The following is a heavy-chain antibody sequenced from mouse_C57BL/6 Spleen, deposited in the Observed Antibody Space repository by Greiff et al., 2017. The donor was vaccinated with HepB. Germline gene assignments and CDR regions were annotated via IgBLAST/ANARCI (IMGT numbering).Heavy chain of an antibody. J-gene: IGHJ1*03. Sequence: EVMLVESGPGLAKPSQTLSLTCSVTGYSITSDYWNWIRKFPGNKLEYMGYISYSGSTYYNPSLKSRISITRDTSKNQYYLQLNSVTTEDTATYYCARWGNYYGSSSLGYFDVWGTGTTVTVSS. CDR1: GYSITSDY. CDR2: ISYSGST. D-gene: IGHD1-1*01. CDR3: ARWGNYYGSSSLGYFDV. V-gene: IGHV3-8*01.